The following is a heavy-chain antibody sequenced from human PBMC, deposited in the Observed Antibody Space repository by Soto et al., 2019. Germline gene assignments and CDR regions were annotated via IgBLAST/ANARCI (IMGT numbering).Heavy chain of an antibody. CDR3: AKTFYGDVPNDY. CDR1: GFTFSRHV. J-gene: IGHJ4*02. CDR2: ISGSGGST. D-gene: IGHD4-17*01. Sequence: GGSLRLSCAGSGFTFSRHVMSWVRQAPGKGLEWVSAISGSGGSTYYADSVKGRFTISRDNSKNTLYLQMNSLRAEDTAVYYCAKTFYGDVPNDYLGQGTLVTVSS. V-gene: IGHV3-23*01.